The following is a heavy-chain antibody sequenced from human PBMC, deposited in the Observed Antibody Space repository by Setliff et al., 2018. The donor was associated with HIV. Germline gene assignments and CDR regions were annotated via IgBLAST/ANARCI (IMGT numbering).Heavy chain of an antibody. Sequence: ASVKVSCKSSGYTFTGHYIHWVRQAPGQGLEWMGWINPNSSDTNYAQKFQGRVTMTRDTSISTAYMDLSRLRSDDTAVYYCARRVPPIPSGDLDYWGQGTLVTV. CDR1: GYTFTGHY. CDR2: INPNSSDT. V-gene: IGHV1-2*02. D-gene: IGHD4-17*01. J-gene: IGHJ4*02. CDR3: ARRVPPIPSGDLDY.